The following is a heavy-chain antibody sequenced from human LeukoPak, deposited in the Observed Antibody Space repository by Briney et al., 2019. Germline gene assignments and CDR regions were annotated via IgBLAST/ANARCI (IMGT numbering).Heavy chain of an antibody. V-gene: IGHV1-18*01. CDR3: ARVSDIVVVPAAHDY. J-gene: IGHJ4*02. D-gene: IGHD2-2*01. CDR1: GGTFSSYA. Sequence: ASVKVSCKASGGTFSSYAISWVRQAPGQGLEWMGWISAYNGNTNYAQKLQGRVTMTTDTSTSTAYMELRSLRSDDTAVYYCARVSDIVVVPAAHDYWGQGTLVTVSS. CDR2: ISAYNGNT.